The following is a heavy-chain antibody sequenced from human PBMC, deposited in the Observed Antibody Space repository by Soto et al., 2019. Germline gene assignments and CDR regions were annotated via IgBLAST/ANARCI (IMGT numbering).Heavy chain of an antibody. CDR2: FYYTGIT. V-gene: IGHV4-59*08. CDR3: ASTKGLRPFDY. CDR1: GCSISNYY. D-gene: IGHD2-15*01. J-gene: IGHJ4*02. Sequence: PSETLSLTCTVSGCSISNYYWSWIRQPPGKGLEWIGYFYYTGITNYNPSLKSRISMSVDTSKNQFSLKLSSVTAADTAVYYCASTKGLRPFDYWGQGTLVTVSS.